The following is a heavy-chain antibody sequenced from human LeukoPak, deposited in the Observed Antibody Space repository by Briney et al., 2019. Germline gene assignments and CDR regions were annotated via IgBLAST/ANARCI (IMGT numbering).Heavy chain of an antibody. V-gene: IGHV3-74*01. CDR2: INGDGRAT. D-gene: IGHD6-13*01. CDR1: GFTFSGNW. CDR3: ARGIAGAWGFDY. J-gene: IGHJ4*02. Sequence: GGSLRLSCEASGFTFSGNWMHWVRQAPGKGLVWVSRINGDGRATYYADSLKGRFTISRDNAKNTVYLQMNSLGAEDTAVYYCARGIAGAWGFDYWGLGTLVTVSS.